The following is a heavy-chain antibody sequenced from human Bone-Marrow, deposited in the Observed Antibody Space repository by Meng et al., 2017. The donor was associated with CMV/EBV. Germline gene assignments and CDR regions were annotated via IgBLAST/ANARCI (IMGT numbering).Heavy chain of an antibody. J-gene: IGHJ6*02. CDR3: ARRFVDTAIGGMDV. CDR2: ISSSSSYI. CDR1: GFTFSSYA. D-gene: IGHD5-18*01. Sequence: GESLKISCAASGFTFSSYAMSWVRQAPGKGLEWVSSISSSSSYIYYADSVKGRFTISRDNAENSLYLQMNSLRAEDKAGYYWARRFVDTAIGGMDVWGQGTTVTVSS. V-gene: IGHV3-21*01.